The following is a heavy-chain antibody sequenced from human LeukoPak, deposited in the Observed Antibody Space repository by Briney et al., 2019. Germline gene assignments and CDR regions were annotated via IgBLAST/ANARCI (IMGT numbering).Heavy chain of an antibody. J-gene: IGHJ5*02. V-gene: IGHV3-23*01. CDR1: GFTFSNYD. Sequence: GGSLRLSCAASGFTFSNYDMSWVRQAPGKGLEWVSSISDSGGSTYYADSVKGRFTTSRDNSKNTLYLQMTNLRAADTAVYYCAKDLSRAVAADWFDPWDQGSLVTVSS. CDR2: ISDSGGST. D-gene: IGHD6-19*01. CDR3: AKDLSRAVAADWFDP.